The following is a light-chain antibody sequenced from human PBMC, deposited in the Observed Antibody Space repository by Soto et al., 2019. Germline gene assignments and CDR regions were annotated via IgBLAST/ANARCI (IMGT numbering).Light chain of an antibody. Sequence: QSVLTQPPSVSGAPVQRVTISCTGSSSNIGAGYDVHWYQQLPGTAPKLLIYNNNNRPSGVPDRFSGSKSGTSASLAITGLQAEDEADYYGQSYDSSLSGYVFGTGTKVTVL. J-gene: IGLJ1*01. CDR2: NNN. V-gene: IGLV1-40*01. CDR1: SSNIGAGYD. CDR3: QSYDSSLSGYV.